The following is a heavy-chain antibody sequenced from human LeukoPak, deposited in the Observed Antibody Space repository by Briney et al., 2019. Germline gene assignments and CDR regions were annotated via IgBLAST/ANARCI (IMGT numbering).Heavy chain of an antibody. CDR2: IYPGDSDT. Sequence: GESLKISCKGSGYSFTSYWIGWVRQMPGKGLEWMGIIYPGDSDTRYSPSFQGQVTISADKSISTAYLQWSSLKASDTAMYYCARMARGVMGGNWFDPWGQGTLVTVSS. CDR1: GYSFTSYW. V-gene: IGHV5-51*01. D-gene: IGHD3-10*01. CDR3: ARMARGVMGGNWFDP. J-gene: IGHJ5*02.